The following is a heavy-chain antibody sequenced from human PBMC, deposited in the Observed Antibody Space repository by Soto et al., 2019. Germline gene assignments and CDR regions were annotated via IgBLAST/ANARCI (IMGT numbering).Heavy chain of an antibody. Sequence: SETLSLTCTVSGGSISSSSYYWTWIRQPPGTGLEWIGEINHSGSSNYNPSLKSRVTISVDTSKNQFSLKLTSVTAADTAVYYCARDKITGLFDYWGQGTLVTVSS. CDR2: INHSGSS. V-gene: IGHV4-39*07. J-gene: IGHJ4*02. D-gene: IGHD2-8*02. CDR3: ARDKITGLFDY. CDR1: GGSISSSSYY.